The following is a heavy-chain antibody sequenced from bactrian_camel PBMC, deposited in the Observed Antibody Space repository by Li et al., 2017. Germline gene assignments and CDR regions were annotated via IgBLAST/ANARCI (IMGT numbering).Heavy chain of an antibody. CDR2: FDGHGAI. J-gene: IGHJ4*01. Sequence: HVQLVESGGGSVQAGGSLRLSCVANEYTLSRHCMGWFRQAPGKEREGVADFDGHGAIKYADSVKGRFTISQDNAKNTVYLQMNSLQPEDTAMYYCAAGCGGTWEGLGYDYWGQGTQVTVS. CDR1: EYTLSRHC. CDR3: AAGCGGTWEGLGYDY. D-gene: IGHD7*01. V-gene: IGHV3S53*01.